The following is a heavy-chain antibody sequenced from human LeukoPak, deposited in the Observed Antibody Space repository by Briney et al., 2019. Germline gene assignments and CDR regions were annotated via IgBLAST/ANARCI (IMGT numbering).Heavy chain of an antibody. Sequence: QTGGSLRLSCAASGFIFRNFPINWVRQAPGKGLEWISHIRDDGTTDYADSVKGRFTISRDNVNNVLYLQMSSLRVEDTATYYCARDHDFAFDNWAPGILVTVSS. CDR3: ARDHDFAFDN. J-gene: IGHJ4*02. CDR1: GFIFRNFP. D-gene: IGHD2-21*02. V-gene: IGHV3-48*03. CDR2: IRDDGTT.